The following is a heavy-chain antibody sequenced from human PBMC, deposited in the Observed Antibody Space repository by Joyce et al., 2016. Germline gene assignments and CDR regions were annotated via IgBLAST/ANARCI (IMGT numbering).Heavy chain of an antibody. D-gene: IGHD6-19*01. CDR1: GGPFRGFF. V-gene: IGHV4-34*02. CDR2: ITNSGAT. Sequence: QVQLRQWGAGLLKPSETLSLTCAVSGGPFRGFFWTWVRQPPGKALEWNGDITNSGATNYNPSLRSRGAISVDTSNNQFSLTLTSLSAADMAVYYCARSQWLAPLMYWGQGTLVTVSP. CDR3: ARSQWLAPLMY. J-gene: IGHJ4*02.